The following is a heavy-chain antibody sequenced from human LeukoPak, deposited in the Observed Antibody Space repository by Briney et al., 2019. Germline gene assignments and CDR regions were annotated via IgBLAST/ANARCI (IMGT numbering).Heavy chain of an antibody. Sequence: GGSLRLSCAASGFTCSNYAMSWGRHAPGKGLEWVSAISGSGGSTYYTHSMKGRFTISRDNSKNTLYLQMNSLRAEDTAVYSCAKGACSSPSCYYGLWGQGTLVTVSS. J-gene: IGHJ4*02. V-gene: IGHV3-23*01. D-gene: IGHD2-2*01. CDR3: AKGACSSPSCYYGL. CDR2: ISGSGGST. CDR1: GFTCSNYA.